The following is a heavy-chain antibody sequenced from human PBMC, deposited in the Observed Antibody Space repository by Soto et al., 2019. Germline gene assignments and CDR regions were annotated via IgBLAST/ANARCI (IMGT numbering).Heavy chain of an antibody. CDR2: IYHSGST. J-gene: IGHJ5*02. CDR1: GGSISSSNW. D-gene: IGHD6-6*01. CDR3: ARDRESIAARLSQQNWFDP. Sequence: ETLSLTCAVSGGSISSSNWWSWVRQPPGKGLEWIGEIYHSGSTNYNPSLKSRVTISVDKSKNQFSLKLSSVTAADTAVYYCARDRESIAARLSQQNWFDPWGQGTLVTVSS. V-gene: IGHV4-4*02.